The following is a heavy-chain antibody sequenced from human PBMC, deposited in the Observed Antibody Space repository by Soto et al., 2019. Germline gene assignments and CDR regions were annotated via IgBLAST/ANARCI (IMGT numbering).Heavy chain of an antibody. D-gene: IGHD1-26*01. CDR1: GYTFTSYY. CDR2: INPSGGST. J-gene: IGHJ5*02. CDR3: ARAREWELLANWFDP. V-gene: IGHV1-46*01. Sequence: ASVKVSCKASGYTFTSYYMHWVRQAPGQGLEWMGIINPSGGSTSYAQKFQGRVTMTRDTSTSTVYMELSSLRSEDTAVYYCARAREWELLANWFDPWGQGTLVTSPQ.